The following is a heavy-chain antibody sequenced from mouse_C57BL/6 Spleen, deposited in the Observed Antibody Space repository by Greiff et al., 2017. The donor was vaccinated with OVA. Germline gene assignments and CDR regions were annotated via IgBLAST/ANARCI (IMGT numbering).Heavy chain of an antibody. CDR1: GFSLTSYG. J-gene: IGHJ4*01. D-gene: IGHD2-1*01. Sequence: QVQLQQSGPGLVAPSQSLSITCTVSGFSLTSYGVHWVRQPPGKGLEWLVVIWSDGSTTYNSALKSRLSISKENSKSQVFLKMNSLQTDDTAMYYCARHEGYGNYGGAMDYWGQGTSVTVSS. CDR2: IWSDGST. CDR3: ARHEGYGNYGGAMDY. V-gene: IGHV2-6-1*01.